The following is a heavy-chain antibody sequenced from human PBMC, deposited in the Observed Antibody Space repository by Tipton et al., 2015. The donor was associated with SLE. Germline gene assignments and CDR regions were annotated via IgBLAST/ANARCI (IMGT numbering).Heavy chain of an antibody. Sequence: SLRLSCVVSGFTFSNFWMTWVRQAPGKGLVWVSRSNEDGGITSYADSVKGRFTISSDNAKNTLYLQMNSLRAEDTAVYYCVRNAYNGAFDIWGQGTMVTVSS. V-gene: IGHV3-74*01. J-gene: IGHJ3*02. CDR1: GFTFSNFW. D-gene: IGHD5-24*01. CDR2: SNEDGGIT. CDR3: VRNAYNGAFDI.